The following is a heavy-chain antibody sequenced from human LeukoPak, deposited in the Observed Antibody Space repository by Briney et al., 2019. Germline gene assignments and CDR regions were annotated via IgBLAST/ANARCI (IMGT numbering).Heavy chain of an antibody. CDR2: INPSGGST. V-gene: IGHV1-46*01. D-gene: IGHD3-3*02. CDR1: GGTFSSYA. J-gene: IGHJ3*02. CDR3: ARASLEWLLDAFDI. Sequence: EASVKVSCKASGGTFSSYAINWVRQAPGQGLEWMGIINPSGGSTSYAQKFQGRVTMTRDTSTSTVYMELSSLRSEDTAVYYCARASLEWLLDAFDIWGQGTMVTVSS.